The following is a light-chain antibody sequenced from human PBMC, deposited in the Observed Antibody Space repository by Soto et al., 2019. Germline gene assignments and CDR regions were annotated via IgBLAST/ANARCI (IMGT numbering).Light chain of an antibody. CDR3: CSYAGTRTSWV. Sequence: QSALTQPASVSGFLGQSITMSCTGSSSDVGTFNFVSWFQQHPGKAPKLLIFEGTKRPSGVSDRFPGSKSGNTASLTISGLQAEDEADYHCCSYAGTRTSWVFGTGTKVTVL. V-gene: IGLV2-23*01. CDR1: SSDVGTFNF. J-gene: IGLJ1*01. CDR2: EGT.